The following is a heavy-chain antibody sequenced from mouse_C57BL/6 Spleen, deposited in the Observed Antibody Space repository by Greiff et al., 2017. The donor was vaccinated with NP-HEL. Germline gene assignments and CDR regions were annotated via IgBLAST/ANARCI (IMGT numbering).Heavy chain of an antibody. CDR2: ISSGSSTI. Sequence: DVKLVESGGGLVKPGGSLKLSCAASGFTFSDYGMHWVRQAPEKGLEWVAYISSGSSTIYYADTVKGRFTISRDNAKNTLFLQMTSLRSEDTAMYYCARHYYGSSYEAYFDYWGQGTTLTVSS. CDR3: ARHYYGSSYEAYFDY. J-gene: IGHJ2*01. CDR1: GFTFSDYG. D-gene: IGHD1-1*01. V-gene: IGHV5-17*01.